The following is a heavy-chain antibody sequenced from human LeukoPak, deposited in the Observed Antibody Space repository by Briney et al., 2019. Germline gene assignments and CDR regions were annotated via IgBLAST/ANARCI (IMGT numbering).Heavy chain of an antibody. CDR3: AKSQDFGDYDVAF. CDR2: VSGSGNRT. D-gene: IGHD4-17*01. CDR1: GFTLSSYA. V-gene: IGHV3-23*01. J-gene: IGHJ4*02. Sequence: GGSLRLSCAASGFTLSSYAMSWVRQAPGKGLEWVSSVSGSGNRTYYADSVKGRFTISRDNSKNTLYLQINSLRAENTAVYYCAKSQDFGDYDVAFWGQGTLVTVSS.